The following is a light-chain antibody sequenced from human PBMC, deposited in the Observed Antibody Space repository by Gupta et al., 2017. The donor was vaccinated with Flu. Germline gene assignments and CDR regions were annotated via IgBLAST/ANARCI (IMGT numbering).Light chain of an antibody. CDR1: QSISIW. CDR2: KAS. V-gene: IGKV1-5*03. CDR3: QQYNSYSSGYT. J-gene: IGKJ2*01. Sequence: DIQMTQSPSTLSASVGDRVTITCRASQSISIWLAWYQQKPGKAPKLLIYKASSLESGVPSRFSGSGSGTEFTLTISSLQPDDFATYYCQQYNSYSSGYTFGQGTKLEIK.